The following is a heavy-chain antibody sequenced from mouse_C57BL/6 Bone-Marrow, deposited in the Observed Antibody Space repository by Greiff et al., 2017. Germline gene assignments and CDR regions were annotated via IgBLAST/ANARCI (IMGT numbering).Heavy chain of an antibody. CDR3: ARRRDYGSMDY. J-gene: IGHJ4*01. CDR2: ISYSGST. V-gene: IGHV3-1*01. CDR1: GYSITSGYD. D-gene: IGHD2-4*01. Sequence: EVKLMESGPGMVKPSQSLSLTCTVTGYSITSGYDWHWIRHFPGNKLEWMGYISYSGSTNYNPSPKIRISTTHDTSKNHFFLKLNSVATEDTATYCCARRRDYGSMDYWGQGTSVTVSS.